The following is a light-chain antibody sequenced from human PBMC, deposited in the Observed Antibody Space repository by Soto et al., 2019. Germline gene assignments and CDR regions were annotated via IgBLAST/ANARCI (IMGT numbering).Light chain of an antibody. V-gene: IGLV1-47*01. CDR2: RNN. J-gene: IGLJ1*01. CDR3: AAWDDSLSAYYV. CDR1: SSNIGSNY. Sequence: SVLTRPPSASGAPGQGVTISCSGSSSNIGSNYVYWYQQLPGTAPKLLIYRNNQRPSGVPDRFSGSKSGTSASLAISGLRSEDEADYYCAAWDDSLSAYYVFGTGTKVTVL.